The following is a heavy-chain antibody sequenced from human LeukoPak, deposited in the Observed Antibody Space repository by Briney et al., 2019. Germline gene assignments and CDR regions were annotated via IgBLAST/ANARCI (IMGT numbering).Heavy chain of an antibody. J-gene: IGHJ4*02. D-gene: IGHD5-12*01. CDR2: MYYSGST. CDR1: GDSISTYY. CDR3: ERGVAGYGPYDY. V-gene: IGHV4-59*01. Sequence: SETLSLTCTVSGDSISTYYWSWIRQPPGEGLEWIGYMYYSGSTNYNPSLKSRVTISLDTPKNQFSLRLNSVTAADTAVYYCERGVAGYGPYDYWGQGTLVTVSS.